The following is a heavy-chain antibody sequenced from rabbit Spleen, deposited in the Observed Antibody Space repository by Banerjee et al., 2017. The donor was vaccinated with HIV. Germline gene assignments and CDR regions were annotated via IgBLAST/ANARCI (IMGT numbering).Heavy chain of an antibody. Sequence: QEQLEESGGGLVKPGASLTLTCKASGFSFSSGYYMSWVRQAPGKGLEWIGCIGTGSGTTWFASWAKCRFTISKTSSTTVTLQMTSLTAADTATYFCARGFSSSFSSYGMDLWGQRTLVTVS. CDR1: GFSFSSGYY. J-gene: IGHJ6*01. D-gene: IGHD1-1*01. V-gene: IGHV1S45*01. CDR3: ARGFSSSFSSYGMDL. CDR2: IGTGSGTT.